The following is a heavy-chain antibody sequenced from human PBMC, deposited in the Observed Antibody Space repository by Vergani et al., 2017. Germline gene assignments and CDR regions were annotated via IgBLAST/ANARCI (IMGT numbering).Heavy chain of an antibody. D-gene: IGHD2-2*01. V-gene: IGHV2-5*02. CDR2: LYWDDDK. J-gene: IGHJ3*02. Sequence: QITLKESGPTLVKPTQTLTLTCTFSGFSLSTSGVGVGWIRQPPGKALEWLALLYWDDDKRYSPSLKSRLTITKDTSKNQVVLTMTNMDPVDTATYYCAHQYCSSTSCYFLPGSDAFDIWGQGTMVTVSS. CDR3: AHQYCSSTSCYFLPGSDAFDI. CDR1: GFSLSTSGVG.